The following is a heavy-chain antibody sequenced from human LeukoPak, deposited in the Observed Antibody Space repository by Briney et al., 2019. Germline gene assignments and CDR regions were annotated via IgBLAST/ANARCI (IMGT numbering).Heavy chain of an antibody. Sequence: SETLSLTCTVSGGSISSHYWSWIRQPPGKGLEWIGYIYYSGSTNYNPSLKSRVTISVDTSKNQFSLKLSSVTAADTAVYYCARVSESPQSTYFDYWGQGTLVTVSS. J-gene: IGHJ4*02. CDR2: IYYSGST. CDR1: GGSISSHY. V-gene: IGHV4-59*11. D-gene: IGHD3-3*01. CDR3: ARVSESPQSTYFDY.